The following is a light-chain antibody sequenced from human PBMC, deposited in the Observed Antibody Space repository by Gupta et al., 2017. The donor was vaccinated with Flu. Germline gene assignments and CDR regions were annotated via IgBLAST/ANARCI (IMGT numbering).Light chain of an antibody. CDR3: GAWDDSLNGPV. V-gene: IGLV1-44*01. CDR1: SSNLGDNL. J-gene: IGLJ2*01. CDR2: ADD. Sequence: QSGLTPPPSASGPPGQKVTISCSASSSNLGDNLVNWYQHRPATAPKLLIYADDHRPSVVPERFSGSKSGTSASLAISGLQAEDETIYYCGAWDDSLNGPVFGGGTKLTVL.